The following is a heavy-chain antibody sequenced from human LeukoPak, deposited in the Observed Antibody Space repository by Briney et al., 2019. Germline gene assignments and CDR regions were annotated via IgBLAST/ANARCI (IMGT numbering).Heavy chain of an antibody. CDR1: GFTFSDYY. J-gene: IGHJ4*02. CDR2: ISSSSYT. D-gene: IGHD6-19*01. CDR3: AATGYSSGWYGY. Sequence: GGSLGLSCAASGFTFSDYYMSWIRQAPGKGLEWVSYISSSSYTNYADSVKGRFTISRDNAKNSLYLQMNSLRAEDTAVYYCAATGYSSGWYGYWGRGTLVTVSS. V-gene: IGHV3-11*06.